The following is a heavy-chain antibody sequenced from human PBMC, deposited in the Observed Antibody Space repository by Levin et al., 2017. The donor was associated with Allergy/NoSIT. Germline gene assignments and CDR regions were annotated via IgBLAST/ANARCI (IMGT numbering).Heavy chain of an antibody. CDR1: GASISIIGYY. D-gene: IGHD7-27*01. V-gene: IGHV4-31*03. CDR3: ARETGKDWYFDL. CDR2: IDHSGRT. Sequence: KTSETLSLTCTVSGASISIIGYYWTWIRQLPGTGREWIGYIDHSGRTYYNPSLKSRFTISSDTSKNQFFLRLTSVTAADTALYYCARETGKDWYFDLWVRGTLVTVSS. J-gene: IGHJ2*01.